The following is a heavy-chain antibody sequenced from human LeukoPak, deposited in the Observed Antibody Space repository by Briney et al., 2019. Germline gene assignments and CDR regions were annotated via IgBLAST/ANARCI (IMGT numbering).Heavy chain of an antibody. D-gene: IGHD1-26*01. V-gene: IGHV4-59*01. CDR2: IYYSGST. Sequence: PSETLSLTCPVSGGSISSYYWSWIRQPPAKGLEWIGYIYYSGSTNYNPSLKSRVTISVDTSKNQFSLKLSSVTAADTAVYYCARGIVGEDYFDYWGQGTLVSVSS. CDR3: ARGIVGEDYFDY. J-gene: IGHJ4*02. CDR1: GGSISSYY.